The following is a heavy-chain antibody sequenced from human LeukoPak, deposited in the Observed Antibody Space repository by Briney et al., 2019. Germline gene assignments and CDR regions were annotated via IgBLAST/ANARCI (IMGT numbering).Heavy chain of an antibody. D-gene: IGHD5-18*01. CDR2: ISYDGSNK. V-gene: IGHV3-30*04. CDR3: ASEDTAMAHDY. CDR1: GFTFSSYA. Sequence: GGSLRLSCAASGFTFSSYAMHWVRQAPGKGLEWVAVISYDGSNKYYADSVKGRFTISRDNSKNTPYLQMNSLRAEDTAVYYCASEDTAMAHDYWGQGTLVTVSS. J-gene: IGHJ4*02.